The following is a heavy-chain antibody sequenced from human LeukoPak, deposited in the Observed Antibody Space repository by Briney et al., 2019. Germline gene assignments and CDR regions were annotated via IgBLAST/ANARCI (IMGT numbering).Heavy chain of an antibody. CDR3: ARVWAGGMDV. D-gene: IGHD3/OR15-3a*01. CDR2: ISSNGGST. V-gene: IGHV3-64*01. Sequence: PGGSLRLSCAASGFAFSSYAMHWVRQAPGKGLEYVSAISSNGGSTYYANSVKGRFTISRDNSKNTLYLQMGSLRAEDMAVYYCARVWAGGMDVWGQGTTVTVSS. CDR1: GFAFSSYA. J-gene: IGHJ6*02.